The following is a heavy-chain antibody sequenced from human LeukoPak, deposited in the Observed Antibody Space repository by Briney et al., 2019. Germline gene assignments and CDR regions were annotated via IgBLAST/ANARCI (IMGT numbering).Heavy chain of an antibody. CDR2: IKQDGSEK. CDR1: GFTFSSYW. Sequence: GGSLRLSCAASGFTFSSYWMSWVRQAPGKGLEWVANIKQDGSEKYYVDPVKGRFAISRDNAKNSLYLQMNSLRAEDTAVYYCARSEKDPVWTTVTTRHREPLDYWGQGTLVTVSS. J-gene: IGHJ4*02. D-gene: IGHD4-17*01. V-gene: IGHV3-7*03. CDR3: ARSEKDPVWTTVTTRHREPLDY.